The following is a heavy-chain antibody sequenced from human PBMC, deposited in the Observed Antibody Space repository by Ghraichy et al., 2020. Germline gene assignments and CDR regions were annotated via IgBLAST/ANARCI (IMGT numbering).Heavy chain of an antibody. CDR3: AKDDFARGNYPGRLDY. CDR1: GFTFSSYG. CDR2: IRYDRSNK. D-gene: IGHD1-7*01. Sequence: GGSLRLSCAASGFTFSSYGIHWVRQAPGKGLEWVTFIRYDRSNKYYADSVKGRFTISRDNSKNTLYLQMNSLRAEDTAVYYCAKDDFARGNYPGRLDYWGQGTLVTVSS. J-gene: IGHJ4*02. V-gene: IGHV3-30*02.